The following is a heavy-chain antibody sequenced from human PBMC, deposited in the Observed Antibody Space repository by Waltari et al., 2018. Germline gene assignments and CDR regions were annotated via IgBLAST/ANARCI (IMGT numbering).Heavy chain of an antibody. D-gene: IGHD2-2*01. Sequence: QVQLVESGGGVVTPGGSLRLSCAVSGFPFSVYGMHWVRQAPGKGLEWVSHIHHDEISKHYADSVKGRFTISRDNSKNTVYLHMDSLRAEDTALYYCSKDSDAFYIDYWGQGVLVTVSS. V-gene: IGHV3-30*02. CDR3: SKDSDAFYIDY. CDR2: IHHDEISK. J-gene: IGHJ4*02. CDR1: GFPFSVYG.